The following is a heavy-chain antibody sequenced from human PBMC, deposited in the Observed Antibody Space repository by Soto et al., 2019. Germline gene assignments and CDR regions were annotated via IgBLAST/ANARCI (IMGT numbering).Heavy chain of an antibody. CDR3: AREFTNYGDSSAEAFDI. Sequence: ASVKVSCKASGYTFTSYGISWVRQAPGQGLEWMGWISAYNGNTNYAQKLQGRVTMTTDTSTSTAYMELRSLRSDDTAVYYCAREFTNYGDSSAEAFDIWGQGTMVTVSS. D-gene: IGHD4-17*01. CDR2: ISAYNGNT. V-gene: IGHV1-18*01. J-gene: IGHJ3*02. CDR1: GYTFTSYG.